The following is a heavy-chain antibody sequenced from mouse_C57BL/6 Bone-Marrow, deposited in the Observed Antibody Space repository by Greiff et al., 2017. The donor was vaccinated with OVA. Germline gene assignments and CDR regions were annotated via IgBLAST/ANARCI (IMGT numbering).Heavy chain of an antibody. V-gene: IGHV1-81*01. CDR1: GYTFTSYG. CDR3: ARNNYCGSSVEYYYSMDY. CDR2: IYPRSGNT. Sequence: QVQLQQSGAELARPGASVKLSCKASGYTFTSYGLCWVKQSTGQGLEWIGEIYPRSGNTYYNAKFKGKATLTADKSSSTAYMELRMLTSDVSAVYFCARNNYCGSSVEYYYSMDYWGQGTSVTVSS. J-gene: IGHJ4*01. D-gene: IGHD1-1*01.